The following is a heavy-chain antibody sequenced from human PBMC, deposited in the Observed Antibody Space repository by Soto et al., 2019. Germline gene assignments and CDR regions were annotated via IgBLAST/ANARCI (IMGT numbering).Heavy chain of an antibody. J-gene: IGHJ5*02. CDR1: GGSISSGGYY. V-gene: IGHV4-31*03. Sequence: QVQLQESGPGLVKPSQTLSLTSTVSGGSISSGGYYWSWIRQHPGKGLEWLGDIEYSGSTYSNTSLKNRVTISVHTCNNQFSLKLSSVTAADTAVYYCAGDRRSWYLKAPSINWFDPWGQGNLVTVSS. CDR2: IEYSGST. D-gene: IGHD6-13*01. CDR3: AGDRRSWYLKAPSINWFDP.